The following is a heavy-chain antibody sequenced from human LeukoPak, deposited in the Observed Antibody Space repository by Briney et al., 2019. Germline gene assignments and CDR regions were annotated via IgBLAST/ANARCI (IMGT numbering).Heavy chain of an antibody. CDR3: AKDSTYYDSSGYYPNFDY. D-gene: IGHD3-22*01. V-gene: IGHV3-23*01. CDR2: ISGSGGST. Sequence: PGGSLRLSCAASGFTFSSYAMSWVRQAPGKGLEWVSAISGSGGSTYYADSVKGRFTISRDNSKNTLYLQMNGLRAEDTAVYYCAKDSTYYDSSGYYPNFDYWGQGTLVTVSS. J-gene: IGHJ4*02. CDR1: GFTFSSYA.